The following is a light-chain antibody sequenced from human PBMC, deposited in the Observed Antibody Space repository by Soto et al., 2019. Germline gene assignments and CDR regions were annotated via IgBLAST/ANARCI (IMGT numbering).Light chain of an antibody. CDR3: HQYHYWWT. V-gene: IGKV3-15*01. J-gene: IGKJ1*01. Sequence: TQSPATLSVSPGERVTLSCRASQSVSGHLAWYQQKPGQAPRLIISGASTRATGIPARFSGRGSGTEFTLTISSLQSEDSAVYYCHQYHYWWTFGQGTKVDIK. CDR1: QSVSGH. CDR2: GAS.